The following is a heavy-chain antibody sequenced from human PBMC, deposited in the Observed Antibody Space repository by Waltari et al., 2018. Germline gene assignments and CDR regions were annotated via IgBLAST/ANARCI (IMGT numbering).Heavy chain of an antibody. J-gene: IGHJ4*02. Sequence: EVQLVESGGGSVQPGGSLSLSCAASGMTFSDYWMNWVRQAPGKGLVCVANIKQDGSAKNELDSVEGRFSISRDNAQNSLYLQMNSLRAEDTAIYYCVTGLTTVTAKDYFDHWGQGALVTVSS. V-gene: IGHV3-7*01. CDR2: IKQDGSAK. CDR3: VTGLTTVTAKDYFDH. CDR1: GMTFSDYW. D-gene: IGHD4-17*01.